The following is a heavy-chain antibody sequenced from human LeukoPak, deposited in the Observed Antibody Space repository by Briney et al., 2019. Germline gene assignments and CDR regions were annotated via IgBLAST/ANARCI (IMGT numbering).Heavy chain of an antibody. J-gene: IGHJ4*02. CDR3: ARGMTYYYDSSGYYSPFDY. CDR2: IYYSGST. CDR1: GVSISRGGYY. D-gene: IGHD3-22*01. V-gene: IGHV4-31*03. Sequence: SETLSLTCTVSGVSISRGGYYWSWIRQHPGKGLEWTGYIYYSGSTYYNPSLKSRVTISVDTSKHQFSLKLSSVTAADTAVYYCARGMTYYYDSSGYYSPFDYWGQGTLVTVSS.